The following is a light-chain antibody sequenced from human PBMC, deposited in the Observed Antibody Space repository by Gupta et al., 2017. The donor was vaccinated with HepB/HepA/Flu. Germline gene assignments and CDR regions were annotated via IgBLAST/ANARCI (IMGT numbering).Light chain of an antibody. Sequence: VLTQSPGTLSLSPGERATLSCRATQSVSRNYLAWYQQKPFQAPSLLMYGASSRSSDLRDRFRGRGSGTELTLTMMRLEREDFAVYYFHEECTTGFTFDQGTRLDMK. CDR2: GAS. V-gene: IGKV3-20*01. CDR3: HEECTTGFT. J-gene: IGKJ2*01. CDR1: QSVSRNY.